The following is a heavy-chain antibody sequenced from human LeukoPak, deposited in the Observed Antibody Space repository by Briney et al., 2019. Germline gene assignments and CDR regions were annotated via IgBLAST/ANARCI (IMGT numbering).Heavy chain of an antibody. Sequence: ASVKVSCKASGYTFTSYYMHWVRQAPGQGLEWMGIINPSGGSTSYAQKFQGRVTMTRDMSTSTVYMELSSLGTEDAAVYYCARVTIVGATRGGFDYWGQGTLVTVSS. CDR2: INPSGGST. CDR1: GYTFTSYY. CDR3: ARVTIVGATRGGFDY. V-gene: IGHV1-46*01. D-gene: IGHD1-26*01. J-gene: IGHJ4*02.